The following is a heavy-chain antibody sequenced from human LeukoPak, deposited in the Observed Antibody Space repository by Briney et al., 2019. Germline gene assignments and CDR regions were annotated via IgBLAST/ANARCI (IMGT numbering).Heavy chain of an antibody. CDR3: ARPVYYYDSSGYYPDAFDI. CDR1: GFTFSSYA. Sequence: GGSLRLSCAASGFTFSSYAMHWVRQAPGKGLEWVAVISYDGSNKYYADSVKGRFTISRDNSKNTLYLQMNSLRAEDTAVYYCARPVYYYDSSGYYPDAFDIWGQGTMVTVSS. CDR2: ISYDGSNK. D-gene: IGHD3-22*01. V-gene: IGHV3-30-3*01. J-gene: IGHJ3*02.